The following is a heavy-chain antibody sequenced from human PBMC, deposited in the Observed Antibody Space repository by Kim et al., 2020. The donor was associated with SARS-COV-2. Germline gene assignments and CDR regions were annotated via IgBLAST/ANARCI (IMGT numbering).Heavy chain of an antibody. J-gene: IGHJ4*02. CDR2: IWYDGSNK. CDR1: GFTFSSYG. CDR3: SVSSGQIGGPYYFDY. Sequence: GGSLRLSCAASGFTFSSYGMHWVRQAPGKGLEWVAVIWYDGSNKYYADSVKGRFTISRDNSKNTLYLQMNSLRAEDTAVYYCSVSSGQIGGPYYFDYWGQGTLVSVSS. D-gene: IGHD3-22*01. V-gene: IGHV3-33*01.